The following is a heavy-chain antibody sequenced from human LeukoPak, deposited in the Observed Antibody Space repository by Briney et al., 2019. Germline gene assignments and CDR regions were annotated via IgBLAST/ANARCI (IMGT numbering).Heavy chain of an antibody. CDR2: ISSSGSTI. D-gene: IGHD2-2*01. CDR1: GLTVSSYS. J-gene: IGHJ5*02. V-gene: IGHV3-48*04. Sequence: PGGSLRLSCVASGLTVSSYSMNWVRQAPGKGLEWVSYISSSGSTIYYADSVKGRFTISRDNAKNSLYLQMNSLRAEDTAVYYCARGRVVVPAPFDPWGQGTLVTVSS. CDR3: ARGRVVVPAPFDP.